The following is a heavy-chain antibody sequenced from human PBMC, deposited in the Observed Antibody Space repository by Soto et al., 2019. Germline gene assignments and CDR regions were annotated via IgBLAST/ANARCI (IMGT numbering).Heavy chain of an antibody. V-gene: IGHV6-1*01. CDR3: TTGATSGRYVNCYYGIDV. Sequence: SQTLSLTCAISGDSVASNSAAWNWIRQSPSRGLEWLGRTYYRSKWYTDYAESVKSRITINPDISKNQVSLQLKSVTPEDTAVYYCTTGATSGRYVNCYYGIDVWGQGTTVTVSS. J-gene: IGHJ6*02. CDR1: GDSVASNSAA. D-gene: IGHD3-3*01. CDR2: TYYRSKWYT.